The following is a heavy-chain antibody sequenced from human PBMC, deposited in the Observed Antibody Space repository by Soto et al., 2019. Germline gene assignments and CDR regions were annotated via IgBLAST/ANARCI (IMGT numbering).Heavy chain of an antibody. V-gene: IGHV1-18*01. J-gene: IGHJ4*02. CDR1: GYTFTSYG. Sequence: QVQLVPSGAEVKKPGASVKVSCKASGYTFTSYGISWVRQAPGQGLEWMGWISAYNGNTNYAQKLQGRVTMTTDTSTRTADMELKSPRSDDTAVYYCATAVQKVGCSGGSCYLDDGEWDHWGQGTLVTVSS. CDR3: ATAVQKVGCSGGSCYLDDGEWDH. D-gene: IGHD2-15*01. CDR2: ISAYNGNT.